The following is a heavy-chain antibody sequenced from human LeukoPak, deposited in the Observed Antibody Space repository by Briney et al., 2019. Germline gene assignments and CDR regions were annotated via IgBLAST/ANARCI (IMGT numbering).Heavy chain of an antibody. V-gene: IGHV4-61*02. J-gene: IGHJ3*02. Sequence: SETLSLTCTVSGGSISSSSYYWGWIRQPPGKGLEWIGRIYTSGSTNYNPSLKSRVTISVDTSKNQFSLKLSSVTAADTAVYYCATEIAAYNAFDIWGQGTMVTVSS. CDR2: IYTSGST. CDR1: GGSISSSSYY. CDR3: ATEIAAYNAFDI. D-gene: IGHD6-13*01.